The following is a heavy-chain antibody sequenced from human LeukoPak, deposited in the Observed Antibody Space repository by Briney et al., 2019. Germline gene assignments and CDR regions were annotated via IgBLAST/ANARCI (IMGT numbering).Heavy chain of an antibody. CDR3: ARSREYSYRYGPFDY. J-gene: IGHJ4*02. CDR1: GFSLSTSGMC. Sequence: ESGPALVKPTQTLTLTCTFSGFSLSTSGMCVSWIRQPPGKALEWLARIDWDDDKYYSTSLKTRLTISKDTSKNQVVLTMTNMDPVDTATCYCARSREYSYRYGPFDYWGQGTLVTVSS. V-gene: IGHV2-70*11. D-gene: IGHD5-18*01. CDR2: IDWDDDK.